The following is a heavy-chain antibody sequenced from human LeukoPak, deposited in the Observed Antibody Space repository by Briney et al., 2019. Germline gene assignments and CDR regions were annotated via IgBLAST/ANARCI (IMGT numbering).Heavy chain of an antibody. J-gene: IGHJ6*02. V-gene: IGHV3-74*01. CDR1: GFTFNTYW. Sequence: PGGSLRLSCAASGFTFNTYWMHWVRQAPGKGLVWVSSINADGSSTSYADSVKGRFTISRDNSKNTLFVQMNSLKPEDTAVYYCARERAGESSSWYDLGCYYGLDVWGQGTTVTVSS. CDR3: ARERAGESSSWYDLGCYYGLDV. CDR2: INADGSST. D-gene: IGHD6-13*01.